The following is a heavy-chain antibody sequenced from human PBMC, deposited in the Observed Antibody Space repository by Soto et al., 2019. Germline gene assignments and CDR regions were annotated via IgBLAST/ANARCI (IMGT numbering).Heavy chain of an antibody. D-gene: IGHD4-17*01. V-gene: IGHV3-23*01. J-gene: IGHJ4*02. CDR1: EFTFSNYA. Sequence: GGSLRLSCAASEFTFSNYAMSWVRQAPGKGLEWVSGISGSGGSTYYADSVKGRFTISRDNSKNTLYLQINSLRAEDTAVFYCAKATDYGENIWGQGILVTVFS. CDR2: ISGSGGST. CDR3: AKATDYGENI.